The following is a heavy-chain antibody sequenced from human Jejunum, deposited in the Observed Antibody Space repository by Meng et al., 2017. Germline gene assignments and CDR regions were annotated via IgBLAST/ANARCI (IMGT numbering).Heavy chain of an antibody. Sequence: QVQVVQVGAEVKKPGASVKVSCKASGYIFTNHWMHWVRQAPGQGLEWMAVINPNSGFTVYAQKFKGRITVTRDTSTSTFYMEVTSLRSDDSAKYFCARDHSDRSGWWFDPWGQGTLVTVSS. CDR3: ARDHSDRSGWWFDP. CDR1: GYIFTNHW. J-gene: IGHJ5*02. CDR2: INPNSGFT. D-gene: IGHD6-19*01. V-gene: IGHV1-46*01.